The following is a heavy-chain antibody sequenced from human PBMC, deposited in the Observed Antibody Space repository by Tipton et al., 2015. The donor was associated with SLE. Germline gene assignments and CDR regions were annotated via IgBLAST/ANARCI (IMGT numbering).Heavy chain of an antibody. J-gene: IGHJ6*02. Sequence: GLVKPSGTLSLTCGVSGDTINSNYWLTWVRQPPGKGLEWIGEIYLSETTNYNAALNRRVAISVDTSKNQFSLKVTSVTAADTGTYYCARGHLWQDYYSGMDVWGQGTTVTVSS. D-gene: IGHD3-16*01. V-gene: IGHV4-4*02. CDR2: IYLSETT. CDR3: ARGHLWQDYYSGMDV. CDR1: GDTINSNYW.